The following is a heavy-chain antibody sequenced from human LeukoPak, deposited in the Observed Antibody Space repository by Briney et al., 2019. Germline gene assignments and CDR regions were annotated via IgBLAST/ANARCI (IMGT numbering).Heavy chain of an antibody. D-gene: IGHD2-2*01. Sequence: SETLSLTCAVYGESFSGYYWSWIRQPPGKGLEWIGEINHSGSTNYNPSLKSRVTISVDTSKNQFSLKLSSVTAADTAVYYCARQGHYCSSTSCYFSWGSREIDYWGQGTLVTVSS. CDR3: ARQGHYCSSTSCYFSWGSREIDY. J-gene: IGHJ4*02. CDR1: GESFSGYY. CDR2: INHSGST. V-gene: IGHV4-34*01.